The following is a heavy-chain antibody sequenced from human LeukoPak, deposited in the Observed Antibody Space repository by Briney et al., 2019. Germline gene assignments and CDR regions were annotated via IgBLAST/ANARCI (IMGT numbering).Heavy chain of an antibody. CDR1: GFTFSSYW. Sequence: QPGGSLRLSCAASGFTFSSYWMHWVRQAPGKGLVWVSRINSDGSSTSYADPVKGRFTISRDNSKNTLYLQMNSLRAEDTAVYYCAKGWNDLLDYWGQGTLVTVSS. D-gene: IGHD1-1*01. CDR3: AKGWNDLLDY. J-gene: IGHJ4*02. CDR2: INSDGSST. V-gene: IGHV3-74*01.